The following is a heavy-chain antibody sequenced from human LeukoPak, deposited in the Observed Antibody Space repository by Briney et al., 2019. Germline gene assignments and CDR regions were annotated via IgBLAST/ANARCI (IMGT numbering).Heavy chain of an antibody. J-gene: IGHJ4*02. D-gene: IGHD6-19*01. V-gene: IGHV5-51*01. CDR2: IYPSDSDT. CDR3: ARHGTRYSSGWSTYYFDY. Sequence: GESLKISCKGSGYSFTSYWIGWVRQMPGKGLEWMGIIYPSDSDTRFSPSFQGQVTISADKSISTAYLRWSSLKASDTAMYYCARHGTRYSSGWSTYYFDYWGQGTLVTVSS. CDR1: GYSFTSYW.